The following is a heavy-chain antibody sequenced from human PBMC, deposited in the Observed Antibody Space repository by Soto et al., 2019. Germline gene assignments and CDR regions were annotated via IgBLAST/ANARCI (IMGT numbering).Heavy chain of an antibody. CDR1: GFSLSTSGVG. CDR2: IYWDDDK. D-gene: IGHD3-22*01. Sequence: QITLKESGPTLVKPTQTLTLTCTFSGFSLSTSGVGVGWIRQPPGKALEWLALIYWDDDKRYSPSLKSRLTIPXDXSXNXXVLTMTNMDPVDTATYYCARHRGYYYDSSGYYPDYWGQGTLVTVSS. J-gene: IGHJ4*02. V-gene: IGHV2-5*02. CDR3: ARHRGYYYDSSGYYPDY.